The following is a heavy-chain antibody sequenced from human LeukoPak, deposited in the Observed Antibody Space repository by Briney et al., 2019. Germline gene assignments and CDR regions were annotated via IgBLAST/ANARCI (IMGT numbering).Heavy chain of an antibody. D-gene: IGHD4-11*01. CDR2: IIPIFGTA. Sequence: GASVKVSCKASGGTFSSYAISWVRQAPGQGLEWMGGIIPIFGTANYAQKFQGRVTITTDESTSTAYMELSSLRSEGTAVYYCARHAVTTDYYYYMDVWGKGTTVTVSS. CDR3: ARHAVTTDYYYYMDV. CDR1: GGTFSSYA. J-gene: IGHJ6*03. V-gene: IGHV1-69*05.